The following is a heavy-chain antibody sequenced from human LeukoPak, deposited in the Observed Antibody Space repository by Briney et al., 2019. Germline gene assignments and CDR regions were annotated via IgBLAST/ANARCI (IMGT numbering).Heavy chain of an antibody. J-gene: IGHJ4*02. CDR2: ISGSGDTT. CDR3: ARGAYYYED. Sequence: GGSLRLSCTASGFTFNNYAIDWVRQAPGKGLEWVSAISGSGDTTYHADSVKGRFTISRDNAKNSLYLQMNSLRAEDTAVYYCARGAYYYEDWGQGTLVTVSS. CDR1: GFTFNNYA. V-gene: IGHV3-23*01. D-gene: IGHD3-22*01.